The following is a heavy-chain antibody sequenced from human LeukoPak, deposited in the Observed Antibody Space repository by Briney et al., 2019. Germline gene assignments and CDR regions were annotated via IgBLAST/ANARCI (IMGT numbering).Heavy chain of an antibody. Sequence: QTGGSLRLSCAASGFTFSSYAMSWARQAPGKGLEWVSAISGSGGSTYYADSVKVRFTISRDNSKNALYLQMNSLRAEDTAVYYCAKPLREGGTFGWFDPWGQGTLVTVSS. V-gene: IGHV3-23*01. CDR1: GFTFSSYA. CDR3: AKPLREGGTFGWFDP. D-gene: IGHD3-16*01. CDR2: ISGSGGST. J-gene: IGHJ5*02.